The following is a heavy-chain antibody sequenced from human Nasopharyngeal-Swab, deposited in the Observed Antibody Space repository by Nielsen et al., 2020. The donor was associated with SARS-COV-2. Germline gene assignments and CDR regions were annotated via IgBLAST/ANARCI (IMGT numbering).Heavy chain of an antibody. J-gene: IGHJ6*02. V-gene: IGHV3-7*01. D-gene: IGHD3-22*01. CDR2: IKQDGSEK. CDR3: AREVVTMIVVTHYYYGMDV. CDR1: GFTFSSYW. Sequence: GSLRLSCAASGFTFSSYWMSWVRQAPGKGLEWVANIKQDGSEKYYVDSVKGRFTISRDNAKNSLYLQMNSLRAEDTAVYYCAREVVTMIVVTHYYYGMDVWGQGTTVTVSS.